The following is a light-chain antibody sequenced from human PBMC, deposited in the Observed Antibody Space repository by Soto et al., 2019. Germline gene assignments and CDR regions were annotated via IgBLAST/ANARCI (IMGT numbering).Light chain of an antibody. Sequence: QSVLTQPPSVSGAPGQRVTISCTGSSSNIGAGYDVHWYQQRPGTAPKLPIYGNKNRPSGVPDRFSGSKSGTSASLAITGLQAGDEADYYCQSYDSSLSVSYVFGTGTKVTVL. CDR3: QSYDSSLSVSYV. V-gene: IGLV1-40*01. CDR2: GNK. CDR1: SSNIGAGYD. J-gene: IGLJ1*01.